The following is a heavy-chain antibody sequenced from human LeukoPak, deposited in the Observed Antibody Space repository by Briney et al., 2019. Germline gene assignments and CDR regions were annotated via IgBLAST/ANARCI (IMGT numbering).Heavy chain of an antibody. Sequence: GGSLRLSCAASGLTFDDYAFHWVRQAPGKGLEWVSLISRDGASTYYADSVKGRFTISRDNRKNSLYLQMSSLRTVDTALYYCTKDRYCTATSCPLDYWGQGTLVTVSS. CDR1: GLTFDDYA. V-gene: IGHV3-43*01. D-gene: IGHD2-2*01. CDR3: TKDRYCTATSCPLDY. CDR2: ISRDGAST. J-gene: IGHJ4*02.